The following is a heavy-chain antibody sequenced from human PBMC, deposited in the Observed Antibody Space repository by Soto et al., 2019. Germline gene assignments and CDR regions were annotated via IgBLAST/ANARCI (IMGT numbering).Heavy chain of an antibody. V-gene: IGHV3-64*01. CDR2: ISSNGVGT. CDR1: GFTLSGYA. CDR3: XXXXXXXFYYMDV. J-gene: IGHJ6*03. Sequence: EVQLAESGGGLAQPGGSLRLSCAASGFTLSGYAMDWVRQAPGKGLEYVSGISSNGVGTYYANSVQGRFTISRDNSKNTVXXQMGSLXXXDXXXXXXXXXXXXXFYYMDVWGKGTTVTVSS.